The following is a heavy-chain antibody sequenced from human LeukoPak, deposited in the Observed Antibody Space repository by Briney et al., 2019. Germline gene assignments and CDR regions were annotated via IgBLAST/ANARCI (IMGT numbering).Heavy chain of an antibody. V-gene: IGHV1-69-2*01. D-gene: IGHD1-26*01. CDR2: VDPGDGKT. J-gene: IGHJ4*02. Sequence: EASVKVSCKASAYTFTDYFINWVRQAPGRGLEWVGRVDPGDGKTIYADSFEDRVTITADTSTDTAFMELSSLRSADTAIYYCAVLVGATTIDYWGQGTLVTVSS. CDR3: AVLVGATTIDY. CDR1: AYTFTDYF.